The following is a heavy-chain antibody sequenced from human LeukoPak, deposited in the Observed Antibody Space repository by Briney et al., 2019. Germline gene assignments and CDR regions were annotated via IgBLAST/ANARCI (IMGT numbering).Heavy chain of an antibody. J-gene: IGHJ6*03. CDR1: GYTFTSYG. Sequence: GASVKVSCKASGYTFTSYGISWVRQAPGQGLEWMGWISAYSGNTNYAQKLQGRVTMTTDTSTSTAYMELRSLRSDDTAVYYCARGDIVVVPAAMGGYYYYMDVWGKGTTVTVSS. D-gene: IGHD2-2*01. CDR3: ARGDIVVVPAAMGGYYYYMDV. CDR2: ISAYSGNT. V-gene: IGHV1-18*01.